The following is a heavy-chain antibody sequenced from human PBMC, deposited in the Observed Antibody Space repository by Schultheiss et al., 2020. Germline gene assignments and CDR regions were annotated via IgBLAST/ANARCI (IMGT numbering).Heavy chain of an antibody. D-gene: IGHD6-6*01. Sequence: SETLSLTCTVSGGSISRGGYYWSWIRQHPGKGLEWIGYIYYSGSTYYNPSLKSRVTISVDTSKNQFSLKLSSVTAADTAVYYCAWTYSSSFAEYFQHWGQGTLVTVSS. CDR2: IYYSGST. CDR1: GGSISRGGYY. CDR3: AWTYSSSFAEYFQH. J-gene: IGHJ1*01. V-gene: IGHV4-31*03.